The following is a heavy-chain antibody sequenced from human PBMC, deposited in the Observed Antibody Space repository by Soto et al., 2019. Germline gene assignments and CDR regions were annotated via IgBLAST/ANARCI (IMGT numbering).Heavy chain of an antibody. CDR3: AKGPGGYCSSTSCYSKFDH. V-gene: IGHV3-23*01. Sequence: PGGSLRLSCAASGFTFSSYAMSWVRQAPGKGLEWVSAISGSGGSTYYADSVKGRFTISRDNSKNTLYLQMNSLRAEDTAVYYCAKGPGGYCSSTSCYSKFDHWGQGTLVTVSS. CDR2: ISGSGGST. J-gene: IGHJ5*02. D-gene: IGHD2-2*01. CDR1: GFTFSSYA.